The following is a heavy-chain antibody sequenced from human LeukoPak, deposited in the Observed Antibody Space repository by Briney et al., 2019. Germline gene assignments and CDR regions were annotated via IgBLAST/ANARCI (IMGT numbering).Heavy chain of an antibody. CDR3: ARDEVGVGATHDY. D-gene: IGHD1-26*01. V-gene: IGHV3-74*01. Sequence: GGSLRLSCAASGFTFSSYWMHWVRQAPGKGLVWVSRISKDGSSTYYADSVKGRFTISRDNAKNTLYLQMNSLRAEDTAVYYCARDEVGVGATHDYWGQGTLVTVSS. CDR1: GFTFSSYW. J-gene: IGHJ4*02. CDR2: ISKDGSST.